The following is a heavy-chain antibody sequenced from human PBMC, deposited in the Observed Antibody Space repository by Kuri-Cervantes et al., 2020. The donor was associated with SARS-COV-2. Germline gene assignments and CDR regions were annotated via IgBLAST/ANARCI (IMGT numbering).Heavy chain of an antibody. CDR1: GFTFSSYA. Sequence: GGSLRLSCAASGFTFSSYAMHWVRQAPGKGLEWVAVISYDGSNKYYADSVKGRFTISRDNAKNSLYLQMNSLRAEDTAVYYCASGQGYCSGGSCYGSYWYFDLWGRGTLVTVSS. D-gene: IGHD2-15*01. V-gene: IGHV3-30-3*01. J-gene: IGHJ2*01. CDR3: ASGQGYCSGGSCYGSYWYFDL. CDR2: ISYDGSNK.